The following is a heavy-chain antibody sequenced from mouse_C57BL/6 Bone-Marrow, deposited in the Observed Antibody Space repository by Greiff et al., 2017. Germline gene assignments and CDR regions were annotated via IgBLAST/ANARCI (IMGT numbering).Heavy chain of an antibody. J-gene: IGHJ4*01. CDR3: ARGERVYYPHYYAMDY. V-gene: IGHV1-69*01. Sequence: VQLQQPGAELVMPGASVKLSCKASGYTFTSYWMHWVKQRPGQGLEWIGEIDPSDSYPNYNQKFKGKSTLTVDKSSSTAYMQLSSLTSEDSAVYYCARGERVYYPHYYAMDYWGQGTSVTVSS. CDR2: IDPSDSYP. D-gene: IGHD2-1*01. CDR1: GYTFTSYW.